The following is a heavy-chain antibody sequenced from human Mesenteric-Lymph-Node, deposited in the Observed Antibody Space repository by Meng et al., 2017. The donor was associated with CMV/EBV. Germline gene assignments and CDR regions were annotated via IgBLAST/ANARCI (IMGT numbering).Heavy chain of an antibody. J-gene: IGHJ4*02. Sequence: GESLKISCVVSGFTFSSYWMSWVRQPPGKGLEWVANIKQDGTEKYYVDSVKGRFTISRDNAKNSLYLQMNSLRAEDTAVYYCARSPDGFDYWGQGTLVTVSS. CDR1: GFTFSSYW. CDR2: IKQDGTEK. CDR3: ARSPDGFDY. V-gene: IGHV3-7*01.